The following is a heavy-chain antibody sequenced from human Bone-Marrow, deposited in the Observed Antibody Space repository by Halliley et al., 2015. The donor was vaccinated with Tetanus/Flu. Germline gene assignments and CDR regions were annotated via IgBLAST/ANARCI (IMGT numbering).Heavy chain of an antibody. J-gene: IGHJ4*02. CDR3: ARAPGGSGPGD. CDR2: IYNSGST. Sequence: TLSLTCAVSGGSISTSNLWTWVRQPPERGLEWIGEIYNSGSTNYNPSLKSRVTISIDKSKNQFSLKLSSVTAADTAIYYCARAPGGSGPGDWGQGTLVTVSS. V-gene: IGHV4-4*02. D-gene: IGHD6-19*01. CDR1: GGSISTSNL.